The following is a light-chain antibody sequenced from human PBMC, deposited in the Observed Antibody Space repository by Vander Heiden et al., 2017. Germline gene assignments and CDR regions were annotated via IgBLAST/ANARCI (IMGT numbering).Light chain of an antibody. CDR1: QSVSSN. CDR3: QQYNNWPPVT. CDR2: GAS. Sequence: EIAMTQSPATLSVSPGERATISCRASQSVSSNLAWYQQKPGQAPRLLIYGASTRTTGIPARFSGSGSGTEFTLTINSLQSEDFAVYYCQQYNNWPPVTFGQGTRLEIK. J-gene: IGKJ5*01. V-gene: IGKV3-15*01.